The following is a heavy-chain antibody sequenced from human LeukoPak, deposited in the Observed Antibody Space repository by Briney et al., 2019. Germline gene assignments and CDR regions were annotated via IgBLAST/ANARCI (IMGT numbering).Heavy chain of an antibody. J-gene: IGHJ3*02. Sequence: SQTLSLTCTVSGGSISSGSYYWSWIRQPAGKGQEWIGRIYTSESTNYNPSLKSRVTMSVDTSKNQFSLKLSSVTAADTAVYYCARGDLEGKADDAFDIWGQGTMVTVSS. CDR3: ARGDLEGKADDAFDI. CDR1: GGSISSGSYY. D-gene: IGHD3-3*01. V-gene: IGHV4-61*02. CDR2: IYTSEST.